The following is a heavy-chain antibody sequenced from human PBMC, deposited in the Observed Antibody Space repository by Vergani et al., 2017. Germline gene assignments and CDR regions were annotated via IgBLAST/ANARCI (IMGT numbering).Heavy chain of an antibody. CDR1: GFTFSSYG. V-gene: IGHV3-33*01. D-gene: IGHD2-21*02. Sequence: QVQLVESGGGVVQPGRSLRLSCAASGFTFSSYGMHWVRQAPGKGLEWVAVIWFDGSNKYYADSVKGRFNISRDNSKNTLYLQMNSLRAEDTSVYYCARDGRYCGGDCYPDPYYYYGMDVWGQGTTVTVSS. CDR3: ARDGRYCGGDCYPDPYYYYGMDV. CDR2: IWFDGSNK. J-gene: IGHJ6*02.